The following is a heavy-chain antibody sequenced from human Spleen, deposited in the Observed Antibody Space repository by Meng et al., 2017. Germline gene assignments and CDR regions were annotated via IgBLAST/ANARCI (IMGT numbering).Heavy chain of an antibody. D-gene: IGHD6-13*01. CDR3: ARVGSSWPDDY. Sequence: VQLVQSGGGVTRPGSPVKVSCKASGGTFSTYAISWVRQAPGQGLEWMGWINTNTGNPMYAQGFTGRFVFSLDTSVSTAYLQISSLKAEDTAVYYCARVGSSWPDDYWGQGTLVTVSS. CDR2: INTNTGNP. CDR1: GGTFSTYA. J-gene: IGHJ4*02. V-gene: IGHV7-4-1*02.